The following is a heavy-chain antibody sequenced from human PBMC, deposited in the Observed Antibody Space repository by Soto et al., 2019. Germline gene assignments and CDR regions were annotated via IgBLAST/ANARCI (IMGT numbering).Heavy chain of an antibody. CDR3: ARDYDFWSGYRMDV. Sequence: SETLSLTCAVYGGSFSGYYWSWIRQPPGKGLEWIGEINHSGSTNYNPSLKSRVTISVDTSKNQFSLKLSSVTAADTAVYYCARDYDFWSGYRMDVWGKGTTVTISS. J-gene: IGHJ6*04. V-gene: IGHV4-34*01. CDR1: GGSFSGYY. D-gene: IGHD3-3*01. CDR2: INHSGST.